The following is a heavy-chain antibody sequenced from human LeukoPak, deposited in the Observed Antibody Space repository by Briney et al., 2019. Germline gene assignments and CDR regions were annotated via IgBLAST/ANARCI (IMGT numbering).Heavy chain of an antibody. V-gene: IGHV1-2*02. D-gene: IGHD2-21*01. CDR2: INPKSGGT. Sequence: GASVKVSCKASGNTFTDYFVHWVRQAPGQGLEWMGWINPKSGGTDYAQRFQGRVTMTRDTSITTAYMELSRLTSDDTATYYCTLHLYPGDVNWFDPWGQGTLVTVSS. CDR3: TLHLYPGDVNWFDP. CDR1: GNTFTDYF. J-gene: IGHJ5*02.